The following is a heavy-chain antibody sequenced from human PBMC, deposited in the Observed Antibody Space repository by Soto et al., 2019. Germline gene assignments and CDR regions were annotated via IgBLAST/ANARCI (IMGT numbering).Heavy chain of an antibody. CDR1: GFSLSNGRMG. CDR2: IFSHDEK. V-gene: IGHV2-26*01. J-gene: IGHJ4*02. CDR3: ARIPMGNTFDY. Sequence: QVTLKESGPVLVKPTETLTLTCTVSGFSLSNGRMGVSWLSQPPGKALEWLAHIFSHDEKSYSTSLRSGLSSSQDTAKSQVVLTMTNMDPDDTATYFCARIPMGNTFDYWGQGILVTVSS. D-gene: IGHD1-26*01.